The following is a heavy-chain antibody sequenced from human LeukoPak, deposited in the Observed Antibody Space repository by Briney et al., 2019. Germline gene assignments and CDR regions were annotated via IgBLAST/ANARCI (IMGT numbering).Heavy chain of an antibody. CDR1: GFTFSSYA. Sequence: GGSLRLSCAASGFTFSSYAMLWVRQAPGKRLEWVAVISYDGSNKYYADSVKGRFTISRDNSKNTLYLQMNSLRAEDTAVYYCAILARPSDYWGQGTLVSVSS. J-gene: IGHJ4*02. D-gene: IGHD2-15*01. CDR2: ISYDGSNK. CDR3: AILARPSDY. V-gene: IGHV3-30*01.